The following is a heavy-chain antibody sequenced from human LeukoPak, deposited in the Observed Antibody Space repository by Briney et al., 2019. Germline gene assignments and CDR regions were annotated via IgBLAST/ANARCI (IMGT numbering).Heavy chain of an antibody. D-gene: IGHD3-10*01. CDR2: ISGSGGST. CDR3: AKARVFGENYGSGSYYNPRYYFDY. CDR1: GFTFSSYA. Sequence: GGSLRLSCAASGFTFSSYAMSWVRQAPGKGLEWVSAISGSGGSTYYADSVKGRFTISRDNSKNTLYLQMNSLRAEDTAVYYCAKARVFGENYGSGSYYNPRYYFDYWGQGTLVTVSS. J-gene: IGHJ4*02. V-gene: IGHV3-23*01.